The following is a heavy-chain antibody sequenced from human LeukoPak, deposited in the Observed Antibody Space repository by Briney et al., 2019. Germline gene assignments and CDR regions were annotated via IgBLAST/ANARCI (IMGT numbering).Heavy chain of an antibody. Sequence: SETLSLTCTVSGGSISSSSYYWGWIRQPPGKGLEWIGSFYYSGSTYYNPSLKSRVTISVDTSKNQFSLKLSSVTAADTAVYYCARGYYGSGKYFYYFDYWGQGTLVTVSS. V-gene: IGHV4-39*07. CDR1: GGSISSSSYY. J-gene: IGHJ4*02. CDR2: FYYSGST. D-gene: IGHD3-10*01. CDR3: ARGYYGSGKYFYYFDY.